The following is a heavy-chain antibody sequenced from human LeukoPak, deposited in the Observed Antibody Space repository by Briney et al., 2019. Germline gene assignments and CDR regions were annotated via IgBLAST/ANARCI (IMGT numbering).Heavy chain of an antibody. CDR3: AKQLGYCSNGSCYFPY. CDR2: ISNNGGYT. D-gene: IGHD2-15*01. J-gene: IGHJ4*02. V-gene: IGHV3-23*01. CDR1: GFTFSSSA. Sequence: GGSLRLSCAASGFTFSSSAMSWVRQAPGKGLEWVSTISNNGGYTYYADSVQGRFTISRDNSKSTLCLQMNSLRAEDTAVYYCAKQLGYCSNGSCYFPYWGQGTLVTVSS.